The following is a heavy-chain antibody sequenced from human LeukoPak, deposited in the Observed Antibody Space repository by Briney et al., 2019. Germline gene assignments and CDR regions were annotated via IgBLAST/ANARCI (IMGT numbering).Heavy chain of an antibody. J-gene: IGHJ4*02. V-gene: IGHV3-7*01. D-gene: IGHD2-15*01. CDR1: GFTFSSYW. Sequence: GGSLRLSCAASGFTFSSYWMSWVRQAPGKGLEWVANIKQDGSEKYYVDSVKGRFTISRDNAKNSLYLQMNSLRAEDTAVYYCARDLEGAAPPFDYWGQGTLVTVSS. CDR3: ARDLEGAAPPFDY. CDR2: IKQDGSEK.